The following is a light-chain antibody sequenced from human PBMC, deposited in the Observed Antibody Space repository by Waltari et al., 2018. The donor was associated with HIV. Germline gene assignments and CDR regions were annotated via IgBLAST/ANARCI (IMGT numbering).Light chain of an antibody. CDR3: QQYNNWPPT. CDR1: QSLRNTN. CDR2: GAS. V-gene: IGKV3-15*01. Sequence: EIVMTQSPATLSVSPGERATLSCRASQSLRNTNLAWYQQKPGQAPRLLIHGASTRATGIPARFSGSGSGTEFTLTISSLQSEDSAIYYCQQYNNWPPTFGQGARLEIQ. J-gene: IGKJ2*01.